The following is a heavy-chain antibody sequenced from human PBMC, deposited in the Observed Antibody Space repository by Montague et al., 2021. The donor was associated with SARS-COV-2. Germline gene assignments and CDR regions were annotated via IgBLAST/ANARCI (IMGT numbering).Heavy chain of an antibody. Sequence: PALVKPTQTLTLTCTFSGFSLRTSGVGVGWIRQPPGKALEWLALIPWDDNKRYNPSLKSRLTVTKDTSKNQVVLTMNNMAFVDTGTYYCAHGGFVVLTGASFDNWGQGTLVTVSS. CDR2: IPWDDNK. J-gene: IGHJ4*02. CDR1: GFSLRTSGVG. D-gene: IGHD2-2*01. V-gene: IGHV2-5*02. CDR3: AHGGFVVLTGASFDN.